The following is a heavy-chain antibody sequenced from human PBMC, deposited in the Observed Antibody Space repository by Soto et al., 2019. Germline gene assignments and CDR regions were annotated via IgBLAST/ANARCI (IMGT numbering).Heavy chain of an antibody. D-gene: IGHD6-13*01. CDR1: GFTFSSYA. CDR2: ISYDGSNK. J-gene: IGHJ4*02. V-gene: IGHV3-30-3*01. Sequence: QVQLVESGGGVVQPGRSLRLSCAASGFTFSSYAMHWVRQAPGKGLEWVAVISYDGSNKYYADSVKGRFTISRDNSKNTLYLRMNSLRAEDTAVYYCAREGGVYSSSWYYFDYWGQGTLVTVSS. CDR3: AREGGVYSSSWYYFDY.